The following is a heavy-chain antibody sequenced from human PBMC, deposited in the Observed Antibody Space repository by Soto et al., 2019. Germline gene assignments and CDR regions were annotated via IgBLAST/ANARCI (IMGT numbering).Heavy chain of an antibody. V-gene: IGHV1-69*01. Sequence: QVQLVQSGAEVKRPGSSVKLSCKVSGGTFISYAISWVRQAPGRGLEWMGGIIPVFGTANYTQQFQGRVTITADEATSTAYMELSSLRSEDTALYYCARGRVTTYLKAFDYWGQGSLVTVSS. CDR3: ARGRVTTYLKAFDY. J-gene: IGHJ4*02. CDR2: IIPVFGTA. D-gene: IGHD4-17*01. CDR1: GGTFISYA.